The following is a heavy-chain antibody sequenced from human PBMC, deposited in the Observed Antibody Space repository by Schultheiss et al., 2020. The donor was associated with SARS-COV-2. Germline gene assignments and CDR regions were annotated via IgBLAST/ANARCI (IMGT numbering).Heavy chain of an antibody. CDR3: ARDRSQWELLRFDY. CDR1: GFTFNNDA. D-gene: IGHD1-26*01. CDR2: INIYGDNT. J-gene: IGHJ4*02. V-gene: IGHV3-23*01. Sequence: GGSLRLSCAASGFTFNNDAMTWVRQAPGKGLEWVSTINIYGDNTYYADSVKGRFTTSRDNSKNTLYLQMNSLRAEDTAVYYCARDRSQWELLRFDYWGQGTLVTVSS.